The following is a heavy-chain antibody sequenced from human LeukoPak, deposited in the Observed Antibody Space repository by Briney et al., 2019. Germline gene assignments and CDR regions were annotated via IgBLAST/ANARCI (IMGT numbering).Heavy chain of an antibody. CDR3: ARDIYCSSTSCYSHFDY. D-gene: IGHD2-2*01. Sequence: SETLSLTCTVSGGSISSSSYYWGWIRQPPRKGLEWIGSIYYSGSTYYNPSLKSRVTISVDTSKNQFSLKLSSVTAADTAVYYCARDIYCSSTSCYSHFDYWGQGTLVTVSS. CDR1: GGSISSSSYY. J-gene: IGHJ4*02. V-gene: IGHV4-39*07. CDR2: IYYSGST.